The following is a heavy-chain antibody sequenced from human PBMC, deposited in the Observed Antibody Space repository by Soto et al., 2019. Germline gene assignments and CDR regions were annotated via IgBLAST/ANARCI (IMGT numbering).Heavy chain of an antibody. V-gene: IGHV1-8*01. CDR1: GYTFTSYD. CDR3: ARRGYSSSWYYYYYYGMDV. Sequence: QVQLVQCGAEVKKPGASVKVSCKASGYTFTSYDINWVRQATGQGLEWMGWMNPNSGNTGYAQKFQGRVTMTRNTSISTAYMELSSLRSEDTAVYYCARRGYSSSWYYYYYYGMDVWGQGTTVTVSS. D-gene: IGHD6-13*01. J-gene: IGHJ6*02. CDR2: MNPNSGNT.